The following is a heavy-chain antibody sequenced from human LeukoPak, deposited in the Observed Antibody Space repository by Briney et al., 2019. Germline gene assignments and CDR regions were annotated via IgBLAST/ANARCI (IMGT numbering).Heavy chain of an antibody. CDR1: GGSISSTSYY. D-gene: IGHD3-16*01. CDR2: IYYSGST. Sequence: SETLSLTCTVSGGSISSTSYYWGWIRQPPGKGLEWIGNIYYSGSTFYNPSLKSRVTISVDTSKNQFSLKLSSVTAADTAVYYCARETSQKGAHYMDVWGKGTTVTISS. J-gene: IGHJ6*03. CDR3: ARETSQKGAHYMDV. V-gene: IGHV4-39*07.